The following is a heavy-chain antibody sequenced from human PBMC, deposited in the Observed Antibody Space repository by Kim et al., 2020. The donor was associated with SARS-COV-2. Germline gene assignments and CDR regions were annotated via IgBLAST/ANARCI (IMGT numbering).Heavy chain of an antibody. CDR3: AKAGVTMVRSVTLNRAYYYGMDV. V-gene: IGHV3-23*01. CDR1: GFTFSSYA. D-gene: IGHD3-10*01. CDR2: ISGSGGST. Sequence: GGSLRLSCAASGFTFSSYAMSWVRQAPGKGLEWVSAISGSGGSTYYADSVKGRFTISRDNSKNTLYLQMNSLRAEDTAVYYCAKAGVTMVRSVTLNRAYYYGMDVWGQGTTVTVSS. J-gene: IGHJ6*02.